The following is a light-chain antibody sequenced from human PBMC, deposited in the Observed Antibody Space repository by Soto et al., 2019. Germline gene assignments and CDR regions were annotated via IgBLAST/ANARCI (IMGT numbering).Light chain of an antibody. V-gene: IGKV3-15*01. CDR2: GAS. CDR3: QQYNNWPRT. Sequence: EIVMTQSPATLSVSPGERATLSCRASQSVSSNLAWYQHKPGQAPRLLIYGASTRATGIPARFSGSGSRTEFTLTISSLQSEDFAVYYCQQYNNWPRTFGQGTKADIK. CDR1: QSVSSN. J-gene: IGKJ1*01.